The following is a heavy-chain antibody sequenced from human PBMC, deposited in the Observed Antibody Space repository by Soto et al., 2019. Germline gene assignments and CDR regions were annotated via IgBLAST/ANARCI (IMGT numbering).Heavy chain of an antibody. D-gene: IGHD2-2*01. CDR3: AKDLIPFGLGGYFDY. V-gene: IGHV3-30*18. Sequence: QVQLVESGGGVVQPGKSLRLSCSASGFTFTTYGMHWVRQAPGEGLEWVAFISYAGSNTYYADSVKGRFTISRDTSKNTVYLQMNSLRVEDTAMYYCAKDLIPFGLGGYFDYWGQGTLVTVSS. J-gene: IGHJ4*02. CDR1: GFTFTTYG. CDR2: ISYAGSNT.